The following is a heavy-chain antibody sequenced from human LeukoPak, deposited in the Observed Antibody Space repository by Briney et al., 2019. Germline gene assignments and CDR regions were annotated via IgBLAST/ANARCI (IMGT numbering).Heavy chain of an antibody. CDR3: AKGYDILTGYSGEYNWFDP. CDR1: GFTFSDYA. D-gene: IGHD3-9*01. Sequence: GGSLRLSCAASGFTFSDYAMHWVRQAPGKGLEWVSGISWNSGSIGYADSVKGRFTISRDNAKNSLYLQMNSLRAEDTALYYCAKGYDILTGYSGEYNWFDPWGQGTLVTVSS. V-gene: IGHV3-9*01. CDR2: ISWNSGSI. J-gene: IGHJ5*02.